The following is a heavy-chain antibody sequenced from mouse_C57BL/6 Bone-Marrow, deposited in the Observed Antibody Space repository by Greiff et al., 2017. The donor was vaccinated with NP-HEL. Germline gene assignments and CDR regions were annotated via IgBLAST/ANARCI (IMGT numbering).Heavy chain of an antibody. CDR2: SRNKANDYTT. D-gene: IGHD1-1*01. CDR3: ARGYLGGYFDV. Sequence: DVHLVESGGGLVQSGRSLRLSCATSGFTFSDFYMEWVRQAPGKGLEWIAASRNKANDYTTEYSASVKGRFIVSRDTSQSILYLQMNALRAEDTAIYYCARGYLGGYFDVWGTGTTVTVSS. V-gene: IGHV7-1*01. J-gene: IGHJ1*03. CDR1: GFTFSDFY.